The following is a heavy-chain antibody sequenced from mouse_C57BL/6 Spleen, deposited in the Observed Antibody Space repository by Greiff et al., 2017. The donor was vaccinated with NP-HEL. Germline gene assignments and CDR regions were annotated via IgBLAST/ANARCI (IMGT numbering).Heavy chain of an antibody. D-gene: IGHD3-1*01. J-gene: IGHJ4*01. CDR2: IWSGGST. CDR3: ARNCGGTGSYAMDY. V-gene: IGHV2-2*01. Sequence: VKLVESGPGLVQPSQSLSITCTVSGFSLTSYGVHWVRQSPGKGLEWLGVIWSGGSTDYNAAFISRLSISKDNSKSQVFFKMNSLQADDTAIYYCARNCGGTGSYAMDYWGQGTSVTVSS. CDR1: GFSLTSYG.